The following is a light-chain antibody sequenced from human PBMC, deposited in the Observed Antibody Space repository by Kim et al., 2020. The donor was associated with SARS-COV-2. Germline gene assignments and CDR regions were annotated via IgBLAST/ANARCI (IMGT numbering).Light chain of an antibody. V-gene: IGKV1-39*01. CDR3: QQSYTSPHLT. Sequence: SVGDRVTIACRSSQTIGNDLHWYQQKPGKAPKRLITGASALQAGVPSRFSGRGSGTDFTLSISGIQLEDFATYYCQQSYTSPHLTFGGGTKVDIK. J-gene: IGKJ4*01. CDR2: GAS. CDR1: QTIGND.